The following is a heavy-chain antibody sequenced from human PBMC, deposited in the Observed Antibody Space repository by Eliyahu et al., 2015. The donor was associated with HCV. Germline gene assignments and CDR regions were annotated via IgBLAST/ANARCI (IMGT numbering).Heavy chain of an antibody. CDR2: VSYSGTC. V-gene: IGHV4-59*01. CDR1: GGSMSGYY. Sequence: QVQLQESGPGLVKPSETLSLTCTVSGGSMSGYYWTWIRQAPGKGLEWIGCVSYSGTCNNNPSLKSRATISLDTSNTFSLKLRSVTAADTAVYFCARDSLVYNYGMDVWGQGTTVTVSS. D-gene: IGHD5/OR15-5a*01. CDR3: ARDSLVYNYGMDV. J-gene: IGHJ6*02.